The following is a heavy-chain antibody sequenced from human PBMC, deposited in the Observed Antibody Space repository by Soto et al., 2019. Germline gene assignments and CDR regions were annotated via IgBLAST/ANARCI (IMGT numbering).Heavy chain of an antibody. J-gene: IGHJ4*02. D-gene: IGHD6-13*01. V-gene: IGHV3-30-3*01. CDR1: GFTFRSYA. CDR3: ASGYSSHSAAFDY. Sequence: QVQLVESGGGVVQPERSLRVSCAASGFTFRSYAMHWVRQAPGKGLEWVAVISYDGSNKYYADSVKGRFTISRDNSKNTLYRQMNSLRAEYTSVYYCASGYSSHSAAFDYWGQGTLVTVSS. CDR2: ISYDGSNK.